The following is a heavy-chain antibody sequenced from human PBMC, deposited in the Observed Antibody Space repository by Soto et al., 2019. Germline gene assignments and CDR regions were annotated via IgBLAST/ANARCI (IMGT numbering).Heavy chain of an antibody. V-gene: IGHV1-69*01. CDR1: EGTFNSYA. CDR2: IIPFYNTL. CDR3: ASGASRWYPYCFDS. Sequence: QAQVVQSGAEVRKPGSSVKVSCKASEGTFNSYAIAWVRQAPGQGLEWMGGIIPFYNTLNYAQKFQDRVTTTADDSTNTVYMELSSLRSYDTAVYFCASGASRWYPYCFDSWAQGTLVTVSS. D-gene: IGHD6-13*01. J-gene: IGHJ4*02.